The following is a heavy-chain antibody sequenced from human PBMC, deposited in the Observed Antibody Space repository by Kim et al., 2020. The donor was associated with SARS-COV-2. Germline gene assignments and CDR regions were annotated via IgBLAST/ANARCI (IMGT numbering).Heavy chain of an antibody. J-gene: IGHJ4*02. CDR3: ARGGYSYGYYNY. V-gene: IGHV3-21*01. Sequence: YYADSVKGRFTISRDNAKNSLYLQMNSLRAEDTAVYYCARGGYSYGYYNYWGQGTLVTVSS. D-gene: IGHD5-18*01.